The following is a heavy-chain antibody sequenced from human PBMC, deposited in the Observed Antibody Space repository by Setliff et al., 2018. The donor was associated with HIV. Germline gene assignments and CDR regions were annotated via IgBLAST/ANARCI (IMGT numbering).Heavy chain of an antibody. CDR2: IYYSGST. Sequence: SETLSLTCTVSGGSVSSGSYWWSWIRQPPGKGLEWIGYIYYSGSTNYNPSLKSRVTISVDTSKNQFSLKLSSVTAADTAVYYCAREQPYYNFWSGYYSNWFDPWGQGTLVTVSS. J-gene: IGHJ5*02. CDR3: AREQPYYNFWSGYYSNWFDP. CDR1: GGSVSSGSYW. D-gene: IGHD3-3*01. V-gene: IGHV4-61*01.